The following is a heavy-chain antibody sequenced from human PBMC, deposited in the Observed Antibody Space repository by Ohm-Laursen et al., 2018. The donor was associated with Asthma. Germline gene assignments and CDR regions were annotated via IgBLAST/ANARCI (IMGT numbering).Heavy chain of an antibody. Sequence: SVKVSCKVSGYTFTSYGISWVRQAPGQGLEWMGWISAYNGNTNYAQKLQGRVTMTTDTSTSTAYMELRSLRSDDTAVYYCARDGDYYDSSGYPYYFDYWGQGTLVTVSS. V-gene: IGHV1-18*04. D-gene: IGHD3-22*01. CDR1: GYTFTSYG. CDR2: ISAYNGNT. CDR3: ARDGDYYDSSGYPYYFDY. J-gene: IGHJ4*02.